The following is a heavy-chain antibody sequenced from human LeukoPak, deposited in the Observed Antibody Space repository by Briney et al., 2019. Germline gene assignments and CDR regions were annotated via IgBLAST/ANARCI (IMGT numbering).Heavy chain of an antibody. CDR2: INPSGGST. V-gene: IGHV1-46*01. J-gene: IGHJ4*02. D-gene: IGHD4-11*01. Sequence: GSSVKVSCKASGGTFSSYAISWVRQAPGQGLEWMGIINPSGGSTSYAQKFQGRVTMTRDTSTSTVYMELSSLRSEDTAVYYCASTHYSRTSYYFDYWGQGTLVTVSS. CDR3: ASTHYSRTSYYFDY. CDR1: GGTFSSYA.